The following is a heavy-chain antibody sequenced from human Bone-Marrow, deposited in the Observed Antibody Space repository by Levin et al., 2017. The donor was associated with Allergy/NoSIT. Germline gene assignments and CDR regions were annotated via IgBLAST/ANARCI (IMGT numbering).Heavy chain of an antibody. V-gene: IGHV3-9*01. D-gene: IGHD2-21*02. CDR3: AKDRGGDYRFGIDV. J-gene: IGHJ6*02. CDR1: GFSFDDYA. Sequence: GGSLRLSCAASGFSFDDYAMHWVRQIPGKGLEWVSGISWNSLTTDYADSVKGRFTISRDNAKDSLYLQMNGLRPEDTAFYYCAKDRGGDYRFGIDVWGQGTTVTVSS. CDR2: ISWNSLTT.